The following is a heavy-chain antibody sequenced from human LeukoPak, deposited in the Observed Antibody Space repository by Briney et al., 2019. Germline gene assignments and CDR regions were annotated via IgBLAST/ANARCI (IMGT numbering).Heavy chain of an antibody. Sequence: TGGSLRLSCAASGFTFSNAWMSWVRQARGKGREWVGRIKSKTDGCTRDYAAPLKGRFTISRDDSKNTLYLQMNSLKTEDTAVYYCTTASLFHCSSTSCSDYWGQGTLVTVSS. CDR1: GFTFSNAW. D-gene: IGHD2-2*01. CDR3: TTASLFHCSSTSCSDY. J-gene: IGHJ4*02. V-gene: IGHV3-15*01. CDR2: IKSKTDGCTR.